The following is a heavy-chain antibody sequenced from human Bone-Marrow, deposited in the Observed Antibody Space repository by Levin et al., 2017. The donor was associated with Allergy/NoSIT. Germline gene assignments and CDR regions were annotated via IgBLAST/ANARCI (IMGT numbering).Heavy chain of an antibody. CDR3: VRDLGSFDSYHYNFYGMDV. J-gene: IGHJ6*02. D-gene: IGHD2-21*01. Sequence: LAGGSLRLSCAASGFTFRSYGVHWVRQPPGKGLEWVAVIWTDERTTYYGDSVKGRFTISRDNSKNTLYLQMNSLRPEDTAMYYCVRDLGSFDSYHYNFYGMDVWGQGTTVTVSS. V-gene: IGHV3-33*01. CDR2: IWTDERTT. CDR1: GFTFRSYG.